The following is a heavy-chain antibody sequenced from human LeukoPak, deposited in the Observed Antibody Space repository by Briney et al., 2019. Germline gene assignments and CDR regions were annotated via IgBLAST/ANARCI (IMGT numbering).Heavy chain of an antibody. CDR3: ARGVRGFRSEAFYYYMDV. V-gene: IGHV1-24*01. J-gene: IGHJ6*03. CDR2: FDPEDGET. CDR1: GYTLTELS. D-gene: IGHD3-10*01. Sequence: ASVKVSCKVSGYTLTELSMHWVRQAPGKGLEWMGGFDPEDGETIYAQKFQGRVTMTEDTSTDTAYMELSSLRSEDTAVYYCARGVRGFRSEAFYYYMDVWGKGTTVTVSS.